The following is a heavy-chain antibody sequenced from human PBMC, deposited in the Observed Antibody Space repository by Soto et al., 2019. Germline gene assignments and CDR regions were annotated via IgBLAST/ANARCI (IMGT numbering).Heavy chain of an antibody. CDR1: GGSISSGGYS. J-gene: IGHJ6*01. Sequence: SETLSLTCGVSGGSISSGGYSWNWIRQPPGKGLEWIGYIYQSGSSYYNPSLKSRVTISIDRSKHQFSLTLSSVTAADTAMYYFARAHYYYGMDVWGQGTTVTFS. CDR2: IYQSGSS. V-gene: IGHV4-30-2*01. CDR3: ARAHYYYGMDV.